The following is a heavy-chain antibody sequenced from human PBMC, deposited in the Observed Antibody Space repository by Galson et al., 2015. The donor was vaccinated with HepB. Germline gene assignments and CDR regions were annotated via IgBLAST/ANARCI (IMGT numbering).Heavy chain of an antibody. CDR2: IYTSGST. D-gene: IGHD5-18*01. CDR3: ARATYQGFVYSYARQKRAFDI. V-gene: IGHV4-4*07. Sequence: LSLTCTVSGGSISSYYWSWIRQPAGKGLEWIGRIYTSGSTNYNPSLKSRVTISVDTSKNQFSLKLSSVTAADTAVYYCARATYQGFVYSYARQKRAFDIWGQGTMVTVSS. J-gene: IGHJ3*02. CDR1: GGSISSYY.